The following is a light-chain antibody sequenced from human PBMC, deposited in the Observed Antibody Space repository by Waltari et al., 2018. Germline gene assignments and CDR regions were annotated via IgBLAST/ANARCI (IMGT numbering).Light chain of an antibody. Sequence: DIVMTQSPDSLAVSLGDRATINCKSRQSLLFSSNNKNYLAWYQQKPGQPPKLLIYWASIRESGVPDRFSGSGSGTDFTLTISSLQAEDVAVYYCQQYDTTPLTFGGGTKVEIK. CDR3: QQYDTTPLT. V-gene: IGKV4-1*01. J-gene: IGKJ4*01. CDR2: WAS. CDR1: QSLLFSSNNKNY.